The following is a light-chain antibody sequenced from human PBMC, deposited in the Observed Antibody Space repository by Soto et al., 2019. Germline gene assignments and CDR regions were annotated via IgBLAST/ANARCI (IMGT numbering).Light chain of an antibody. J-gene: IGKJ2*01. CDR1: QSISSW. CDR2: DAS. CDR3: QQYSTYLYT. V-gene: IGKV1-5*01. Sequence: DIQMTQSPSTLSASVGDRVTITCRASQSISSWLAWYQQKPGKAPQLLIYDASSLESGAPSRFSRSRSATAFTLTISSLQPDDLAAYYCQQYSTYLYTFGQGTKLEIK.